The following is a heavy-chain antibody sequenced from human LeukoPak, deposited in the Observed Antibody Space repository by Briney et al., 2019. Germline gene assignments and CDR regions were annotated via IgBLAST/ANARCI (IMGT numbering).Heavy chain of an antibody. Sequence: GASVKVSCKASGYTFTSYDINWVRQATGQGLEWMGWMNPNSGNTGYAQKFQGRDTITRNTSISTAYMELSSLRSEDTAVYYCARGGYCSSTSCYTGDWFDPWGQGTLVTVSS. J-gene: IGHJ5*02. CDR1: GYTFTSYD. V-gene: IGHV1-8*03. CDR2: MNPNSGNT. D-gene: IGHD2-2*02. CDR3: ARGGYCSSTSCYTGDWFDP.